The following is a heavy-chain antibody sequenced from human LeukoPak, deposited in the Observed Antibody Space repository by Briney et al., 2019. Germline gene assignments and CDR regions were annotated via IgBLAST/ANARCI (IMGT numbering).Heavy chain of an antibody. V-gene: IGHV4-39*01. J-gene: IGHJ2*01. Sequence: SETLSLTCTVSGGSISSSSYYWGWIRQPPGKGLEWIGSIYYSGSTYYNPSLKSRVTISVDTSKNQFSLKLSSVTAADTAVYYCARRGYSSSWSNWYFDLWGRGTLVTVSS. D-gene: IGHD6-13*01. CDR2: IYYSGST. CDR1: GGSISSSSYY. CDR3: ARRGYSSSWSNWYFDL.